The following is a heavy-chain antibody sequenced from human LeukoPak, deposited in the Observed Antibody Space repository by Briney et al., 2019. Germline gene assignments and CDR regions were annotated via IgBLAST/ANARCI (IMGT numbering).Heavy chain of an antibody. CDR1: GYTFTSYD. D-gene: IGHD3-16*02. Sequence: ASVKVSCKASGYTFTSYDINWGRQATGQGLEWMGWMNPNSGNTGYAQKFQVRVTITRNTSISTAYMELSSLRSEDTAVYYCARAIHDYVWGSYRPPDYWGQGTLVTVSS. J-gene: IGHJ4*02. CDR2: MNPNSGNT. V-gene: IGHV1-8*01. CDR3: ARAIHDYVWGSYRPPDY.